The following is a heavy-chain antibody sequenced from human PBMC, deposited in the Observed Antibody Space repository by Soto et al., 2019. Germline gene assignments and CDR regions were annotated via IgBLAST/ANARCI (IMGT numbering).Heavy chain of an antibody. CDR3: AKSVYNWNDGFFDY. D-gene: IGHD1-1*01. CDR2: ISYDEINK. J-gene: IGHJ4*02. Sequence: QVQLVESGGGVVQPGRSLRLSCAASGFTFSSYGMHWVRQAPGKGLEWVAIISYDEINKYYADSVKGRFTISRDNSKYTLYLQMNSLRAEDTAVYYCAKSVYNWNDGFFDYWGQGTLVTVSS. CDR1: GFTFSSYG. V-gene: IGHV3-30*18.